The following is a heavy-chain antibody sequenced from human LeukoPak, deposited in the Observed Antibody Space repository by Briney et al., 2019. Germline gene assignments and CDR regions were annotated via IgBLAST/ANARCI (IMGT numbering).Heavy chain of an antibody. J-gene: IGHJ4*02. CDR3: ARGYAPITMVRGVTGSFGDY. Sequence: PGGSLRLSCAASGFTFSSYGMHWVRQAPGKGLEWVAVIWYDGSNKYYADSVKGRFTISRDNSKNTLYLQMNSLGAEDTAVYYCARGYAPITMVRGVTGSFGDYWGQGTLVTVSS. CDR1: GFTFSSYG. D-gene: IGHD3-10*01. V-gene: IGHV3-33*01. CDR2: IWYDGSNK.